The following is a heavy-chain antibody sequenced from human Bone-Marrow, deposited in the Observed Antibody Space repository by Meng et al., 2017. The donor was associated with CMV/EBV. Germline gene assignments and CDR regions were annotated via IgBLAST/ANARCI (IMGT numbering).Heavy chain of an antibody. V-gene: IGHV3-7*01. J-gene: IGHJ4*01. Sequence: GESLKISCAASGFAFSSYWTSWVRQAPGKGLEWVANINHDESEKHYVDSVKGRFTISRHDAKNSMFLQMDSLRAEDTAVYYCVRGEAVYDY. CDR1: GFAFSSYW. CDR2: INHDESEK. D-gene: IGHD5/OR15-5a*01. CDR3: VRGEAVYDY.